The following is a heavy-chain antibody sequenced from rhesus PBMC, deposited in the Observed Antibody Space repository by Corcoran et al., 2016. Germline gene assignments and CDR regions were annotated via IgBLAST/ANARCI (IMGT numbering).Heavy chain of an antibody. CDR3: AREGVGWWYFDI. D-gene: IGHD3-34*01. Sequence: EVQLVESGGGLAQPGGSLRLSCAASGFTFSDYYMHWVRPASVKGLEWVSRISNGGRRTWYEDAVKGKFTSSRDNTKNTLYLQMDSLRAEDTAVYYWAREGVGWWYFDIWGPGTPITISS. V-gene: IGHV3-59*01. CDR2: ISNGGRRT. J-gene: IGHJ2*01. CDR1: GFTFSDYY.